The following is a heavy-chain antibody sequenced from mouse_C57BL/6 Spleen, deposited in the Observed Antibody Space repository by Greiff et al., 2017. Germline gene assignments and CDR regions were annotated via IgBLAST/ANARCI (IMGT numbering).Heavy chain of an antibody. J-gene: IGHJ2*01. V-gene: IGHV1-52*01. Sequence: VQLHQPGAELVRPGSSVKLSCKASGYTFTSYWMHWVKQRPIQGLEWIGNIDPSDSETHYNQKFKDKATLTVDKSSSTAYMQLSSLTSEDSAVYYCARHGYGDYFDYWGQGTTLTVSS. CDR1: GYTFTSYW. CDR2: IDPSDSET. D-gene: IGHD2-2*01. CDR3: ARHGYGDYFDY.